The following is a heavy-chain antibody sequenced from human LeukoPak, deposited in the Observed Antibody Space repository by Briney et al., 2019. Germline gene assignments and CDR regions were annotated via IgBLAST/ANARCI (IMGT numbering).Heavy chain of an antibody. CDR1: GGTISSSSYY. D-gene: IGHD2-2*01. CDR3: ARAPYCSSTSCYLYPDYFDY. V-gene: IGHV4-39*07. CDR2: IYYSGST. J-gene: IGHJ4*02. Sequence: SETLSLTCTVSGGTISSSSYYWGWIRQPPGKGLEWIGSIYYSGSTYYNPSLKSRVTISVDTSKNQFSLKLSSVTAADTAVYYCARAPYCSSTSCYLYPDYFDYWGQGTLVTVSS.